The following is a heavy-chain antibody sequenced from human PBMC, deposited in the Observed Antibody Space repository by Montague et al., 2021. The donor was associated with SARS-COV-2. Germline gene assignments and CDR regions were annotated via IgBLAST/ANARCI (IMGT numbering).Heavy chain of an antibody. CDR2: VYHTGRX. J-gene: IGHJ1*01. CDR3: VRGKYYFDVSGSK. D-gene: IGHD3-22*01. Sequence: SETLSLTCSVSGVSISSGSYYWSWVRQPPGKGLEWIGYVYHTGRXYYXPSLKSRVTLSIDTSKNQFSLNLNSVTAADTAVYYCVRGKYYFDVSGSKWGQGTLVTV. V-gene: IGHV4-61*01. CDR1: GVSISSGSYY.